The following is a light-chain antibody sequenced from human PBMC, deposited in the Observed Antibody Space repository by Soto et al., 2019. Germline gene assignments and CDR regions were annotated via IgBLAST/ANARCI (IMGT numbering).Light chain of an antibody. Sequence: QSVLTQPASVSGSPGQSITISCTGTSSDVGGYNYVSWYQQRPGKGPKLMIYDVTNRPSGVSNRFSSSKSSNTASLTISGLQAEDEADYYCNSYTSSSTYVFGTGTKLTVL. J-gene: IGLJ1*01. CDR3: NSYTSSSTYV. CDR1: SSDVGGYNY. V-gene: IGLV2-14*01. CDR2: DVT.